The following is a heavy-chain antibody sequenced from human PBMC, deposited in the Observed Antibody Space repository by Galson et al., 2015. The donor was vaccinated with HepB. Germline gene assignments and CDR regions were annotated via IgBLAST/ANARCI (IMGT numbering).Heavy chain of an antibody. J-gene: IGHJ6*03. CDR2: INAGNGNT. V-gene: IGHV1-3*01. CDR1: GYTFTSYA. CDR3: AREYCSSTSCQHYYYYMDV. D-gene: IGHD2-2*01. Sequence: SVKVSCKASGYTFTSYAMHWVRQAPGQRLEWMGWINAGNGNTKYSQKFQGRVTITRDTSASTAYMELSSLRSEDTAVYYCAREYCSSTSCQHYYYYMDVWGKGTTVTVSS.